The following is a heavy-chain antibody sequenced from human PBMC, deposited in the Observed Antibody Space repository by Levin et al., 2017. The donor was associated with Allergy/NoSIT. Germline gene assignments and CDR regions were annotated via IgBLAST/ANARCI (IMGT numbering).Heavy chain of an antibody. J-gene: IGHJ4*02. Sequence: GESLKISCAASGFTFSSYAMSWVRQAPGKGLEWVSAISGSGGSTYYADSVKGRFTISRDNSKNTLYLQMNSLRAEDTAVYYCATPPPRRITMVQGVMDWGQGTLVTVSS. CDR1: GFTFSSYA. CDR2: ISGSGGST. CDR3: ATPPPRRITMVQGVMD. V-gene: IGHV3-23*01. D-gene: IGHD3-10*01.